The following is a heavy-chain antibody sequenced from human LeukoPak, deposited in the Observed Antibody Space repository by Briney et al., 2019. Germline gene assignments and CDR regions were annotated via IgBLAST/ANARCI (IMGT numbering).Heavy chain of an antibody. CDR1: GFTFSSYE. CDR3: ARIYYDILTGYSYYFDY. J-gene: IGHJ4*02. Sequence: PGGSLRLSCAASGFTFSSYEMNWVRQAPGKGLEWVSYISSSGSTIYYADSVKGRFTISRDNAKNSLYLQMNSLRAEDTAVYYCARIYYDILTGYSYYFDYWGQGTLVTVSS. V-gene: IGHV3-48*03. D-gene: IGHD3-9*01. CDR2: ISSSGSTI.